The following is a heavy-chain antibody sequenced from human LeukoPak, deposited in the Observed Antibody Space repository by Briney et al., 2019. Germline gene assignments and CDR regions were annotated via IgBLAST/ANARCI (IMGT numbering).Heavy chain of an antibody. V-gene: IGHV3-48*04. CDR1: GFTFSTSS. CDR3: ARVGPGSYNDPAGWFDP. Sequence: GGSLSLSCAASGFTFSTSSMNWVRQAPGKGLEWVSYISSASTAIYYADSVKGRFTISRDNAKNSLYLQMDNLRAEDTAVYYCARVGPGSYNDPAGWFDPWGQGTLVTVSS. J-gene: IGHJ5*02. CDR2: ISSASTAI. D-gene: IGHD1-26*01.